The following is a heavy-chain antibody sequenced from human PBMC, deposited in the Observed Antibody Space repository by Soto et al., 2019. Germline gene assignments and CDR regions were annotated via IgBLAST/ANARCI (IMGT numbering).Heavy chain of an antibody. CDR1: GGTFSSYT. CDR2: IIPILGIA. J-gene: IGHJ2*01. Sequence: QVQLVQSGAEVKKPGSSVKVSCKASGGTFSSYTISWVRQAPGQGLEWMGRIIPILGIANYAQKFQGRVTITADKSTSTGYMELSSLRSEDTAVYYCASLEADVGYWYCDLWGRGTLVTVSS. D-gene: IGHD2-15*01. V-gene: IGHV1-69*02. CDR3: ASLEADVGYWYCDL.